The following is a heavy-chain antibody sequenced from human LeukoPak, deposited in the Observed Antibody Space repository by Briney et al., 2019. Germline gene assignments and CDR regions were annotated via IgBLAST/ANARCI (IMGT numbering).Heavy chain of an antibody. J-gene: IGHJ6*02. CDR3: ARDIAAAGPRGYYYYGMDV. CDR2: IWYGGSNK. V-gene: IGHV3-33*08. CDR1: GFTFSSYG. Sequence: GGSLRLSCAASGFTFSSYGMHWVRQAPGKGLEWVAVIWYGGSNKYYADSVKGRFTISRDNSKNTLYLQMNSLRAEDTAVYYCARDIAAAGPRGYYYYGMDVWGQGTTVTVSS. D-gene: IGHD6-13*01.